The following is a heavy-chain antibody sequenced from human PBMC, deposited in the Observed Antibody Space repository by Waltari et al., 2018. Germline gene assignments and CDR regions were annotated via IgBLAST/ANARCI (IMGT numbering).Heavy chain of an antibody. Sequence: EVQLLESGGGLGQPGGSLRLSCAASGFSFSSYEMNWVRQAPGKGLEWLSYISRSGSTLYYADSVKGRFTISRDNTKNSLYLQMNSLRAEDTGVYYCAQPRSVAFFDYLGQGTLVTVSS. CDR3: AQPRSVAFFDY. V-gene: IGHV3-48*03. J-gene: IGHJ4*02. CDR1: GFSFSSYE. D-gene: IGHD5-12*01. CDR2: ISRSGSTL.